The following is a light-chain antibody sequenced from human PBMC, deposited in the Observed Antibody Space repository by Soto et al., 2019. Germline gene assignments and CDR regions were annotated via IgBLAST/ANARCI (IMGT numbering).Light chain of an antibody. CDR1: QSVTTW. CDR3: QQYSTYPIT. Sequence: IQLTQSPSTLSASVGDRVTITCRASQSVTTWLAWYQQKPGKAPKLLIYKASNLESGLPSRFTGSGSGTEFTLTISSLQSDDFATYYCQQYSTYPITFGQGTRLEIK. J-gene: IGKJ5*01. V-gene: IGKV1-5*03. CDR2: KAS.